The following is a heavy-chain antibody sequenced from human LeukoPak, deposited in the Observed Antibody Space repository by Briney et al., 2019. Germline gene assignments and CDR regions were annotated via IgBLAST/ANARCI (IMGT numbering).Heavy chain of an antibody. J-gene: IGHJ4*02. CDR1: GYSISTGYY. CDR3: ARDDGDYGFDY. Sequence: SETLSLTCTVSGYSISTGYYWDWIRQPPGKGLEWIGTFYHGGSTYYNPSLKSRVTISVDTSKNQFSLKLSSVTAADTAVYYCARDDGDYGFDYWGQGTLVTVSS. CDR2: FYHGGST. V-gene: IGHV4-38-2*02. D-gene: IGHD4-17*01.